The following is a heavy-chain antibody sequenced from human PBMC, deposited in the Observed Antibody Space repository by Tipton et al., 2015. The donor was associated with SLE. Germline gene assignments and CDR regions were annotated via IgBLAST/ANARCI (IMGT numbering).Heavy chain of an antibody. Sequence: GLVKPSETLSLTCAVYGGSFSGYYWSWIRQPPGKGLEWIGEINHSGSTNYNPSLKSRVTISVDTSKNQFSLKLSSVTAADTAVYYCARSGSWAFDIWGQGTMVTVSS. V-gene: IGHV4-34*01. CDR3: ARSGSWAFDI. CDR1: GGSFSGYY. J-gene: IGHJ3*02. D-gene: IGHD1-26*01. CDR2: INHSGST.